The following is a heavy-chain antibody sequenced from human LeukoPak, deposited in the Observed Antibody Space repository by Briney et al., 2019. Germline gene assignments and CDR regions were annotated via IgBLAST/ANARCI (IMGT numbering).Heavy chain of an antibody. V-gene: IGHV4-30-2*01. CDR2: VYHSGST. CDR1: GGSISSGGYS. J-gene: IGHJ4*02. CDR3: ARGFYGSGSGGGYYFDY. D-gene: IGHD3-10*01. Sequence: PSQTLSLTCAVSGGSISSGGYSWSWIRQPPGKGLEWIGYVYHSGSTYYNPSLKSRVTISVDRSKNQFSLKLSSVTAADTAVYYCARGFYGSGSGGGYYFDYWGQGTLVAVSS.